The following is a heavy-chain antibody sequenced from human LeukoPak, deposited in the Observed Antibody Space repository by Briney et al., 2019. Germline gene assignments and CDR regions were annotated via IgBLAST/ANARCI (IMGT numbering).Heavy chain of an antibody. CDR1: GYSISSGYY. J-gene: IGHJ4*02. D-gene: IGHD1-1*01. CDR3: ARGLEVGADRALDY. CDR2: IHSTGST. V-gene: IGHV4-38-2*01. Sequence: SETLSLTCAVSGYSISSGYYWSWIRQPAGKGLEWVGRIHSTGSTDYNPSLKSRVTMSVDTSKNQFSAKVNSVTAADTAVYYCARGLEVGADRALDYWGQGTLVTVSS.